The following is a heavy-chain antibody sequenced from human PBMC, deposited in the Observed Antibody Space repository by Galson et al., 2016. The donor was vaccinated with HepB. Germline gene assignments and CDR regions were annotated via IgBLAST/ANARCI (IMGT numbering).Heavy chain of an antibody. CDR3: AKGRGTRLTMVRGVLDTFDM. Sequence: SLRLSCAGSEFIFSTYAMNWVRQAPGKGLEWVSSIRGSGGGIDYADSVKGRFTISRDNSKNTLYLQMNSLRAEDTAVYYCAKGRGTRLTMVRGVLDTFDMWGQGRVVTVS. V-gene: IGHV3-23*01. CDR2: IRGSGGGI. D-gene: IGHD3-10*01. CDR1: EFIFSTYA. J-gene: IGHJ3*02.